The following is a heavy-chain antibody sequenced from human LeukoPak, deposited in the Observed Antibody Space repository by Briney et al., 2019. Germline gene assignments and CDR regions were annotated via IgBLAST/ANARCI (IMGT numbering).Heavy chain of an antibody. J-gene: IGHJ4*02. D-gene: IGHD6-19*01. CDR2: ISYDGSNK. Sequence: GGSLRLSCAASGFTFSSYAMHWVRQAPGKGLEWVAVISYDGSNKYYADSVKGRFTISRDNSKNTLYLQMNSLRAEDTAVYYCAKESRQWLVPSLAYYFDYWGQGTLVTVSS. V-gene: IGHV3-30*04. CDR1: GFTFSSYA. CDR3: AKESRQWLVPSLAYYFDY.